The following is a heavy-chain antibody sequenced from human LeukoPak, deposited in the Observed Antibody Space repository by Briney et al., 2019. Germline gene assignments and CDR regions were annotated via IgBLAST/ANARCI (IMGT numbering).Heavy chain of an antibody. J-gene: IGHJ4*02. D-gene: IGHD5-18*01. CDR2: IYYSGST. V-gene: IGHV4-39*01. CDR3: ASRTAMGDY. Sequence: PSEALSLTCTVSGGSISSSSYYWGWIRQPPGKGLEWIGSIYYSGSTYYNPSLKSRVTISVDTSKNQFSLKLSSVTAADTAVYYCASRTAMGDYWGQGTLVTVSS. CDR1: GGSISSSSYY.